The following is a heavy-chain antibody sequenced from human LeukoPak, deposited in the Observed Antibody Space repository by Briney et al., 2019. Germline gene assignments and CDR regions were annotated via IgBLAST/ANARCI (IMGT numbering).Heavy chain of an antibody. CDR3: AREGTHPVYDV. Sequence: SETLSHTCTVSGDSIGSGGNFWTWLRQHPGKGLEYIGYIYYTGTASYNPSLQSRVVMSVNTSTKQFSLRLSSVTAADTAVYFCAREGTHPVYDVWGPGILVTDSS. J-gene: IGHJ4*02. CDR1: GDSIGSGGNF. V-gene: IGHV4-31*03. D-gene: IGHD5/OR15-5a*01. CDR2: IYYTGTA.